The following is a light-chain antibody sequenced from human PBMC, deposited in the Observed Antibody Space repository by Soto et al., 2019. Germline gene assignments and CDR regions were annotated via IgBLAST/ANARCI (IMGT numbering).Light chain of an antibody. J-gene: IGKJ5*01. CDR2: DAS. CDR3: QQRSNWPTIT. Sequence: EIVLTQSPGTVSLSPGARATLSCRASQSVSNYLAWYQQKPGQAPRLLIYDASNRATGIPARFSGSGSGTDFTLTISSLEPEDFAVYYCQQRSNWPTITFGQGTRLEMK. V-gene: IGKV3-11*01. CDR1: QSVSNY.